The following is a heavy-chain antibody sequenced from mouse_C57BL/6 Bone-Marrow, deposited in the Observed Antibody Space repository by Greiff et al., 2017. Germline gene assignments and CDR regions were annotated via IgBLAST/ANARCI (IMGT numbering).Heavy chain of an antibody. D-gene: IGHD2-4*01. CDR2: IYPGSGST. CDR1: GYTFTSYW. Sequence: QVQLQQPGAELVKPGASVKMSCKASGYTFTSYWITWVKQRPGQGLEWIGDIYPGSGSTNYNEKFKSKATLTVDTSSSTAYMQLSSLTSEDSAVYDCERTTTMITTMGPYYYAMDYWGQGTSVTVSS. CDR3: ERTTTMITTMGPYYYAMDY. V-gene: IGHV1-55*01. J-gene: IGHJ4*01.